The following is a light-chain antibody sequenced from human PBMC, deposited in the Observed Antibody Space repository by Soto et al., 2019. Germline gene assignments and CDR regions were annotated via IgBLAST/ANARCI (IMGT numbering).Light chain of an antibody. CDR1: QSIGNY. CDR2: ATS. J-gene: IGKJ5*01. V-gene: IGKV3-11*01. Sequence: EVVLTQSPATLSLSPLEGARLSFVSSQSIGNYLAWYQQKPGQAPRLLIYATSNRATGIPARFSGSGSGTDFTLTLSSLEPEDFAVYYCQQYNTWPPITFGQGTRLEI. CDR3: QQYNTWPPIT.